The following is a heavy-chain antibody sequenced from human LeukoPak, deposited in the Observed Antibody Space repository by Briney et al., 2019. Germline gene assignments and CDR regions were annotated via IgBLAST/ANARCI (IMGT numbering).Heavy chain of an antibody. CDR3: ARVGILPNYGDYRGYFDY. V-gene: IGHV4-59*12. CDR1: GGSISSYY. Sequence: SETLSLTCTVSGGSISSYYWSWIRQPPGKGLEWIGYIYYSGSTNYNSSLRSRVTISVDTSKNQFSLKLSSVTAADTAVYYCARVGILPNYGDYRGYFDYWGQGTLVTVSS. CDR2: IYYSGST. J-gene: IGHJ4*02. D-gene: IGHD4-17*01.